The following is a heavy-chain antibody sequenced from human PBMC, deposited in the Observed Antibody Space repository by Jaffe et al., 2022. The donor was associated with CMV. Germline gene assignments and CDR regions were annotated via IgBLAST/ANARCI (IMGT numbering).Heavy chain of an antibody. V-gene: IGHV4-59*01. J-gene: IGHJ4*02. CDR3: ARDVNGSGKPDY. D-gene: IGHD3-10*01. CDR1: GDSISGYY. CDR2: IYYSRST. Sequence: QVQLQESGPGLVKPSETLSLTCTVSGDSISGYYWSWIRQPPGKGLEWIAYIYYSRSTSYNPSLKSRVTISVDTSKNQFSLKLSSVTAADTAVYYCARDVNGSGKPDYWGQGTLVTVSS.